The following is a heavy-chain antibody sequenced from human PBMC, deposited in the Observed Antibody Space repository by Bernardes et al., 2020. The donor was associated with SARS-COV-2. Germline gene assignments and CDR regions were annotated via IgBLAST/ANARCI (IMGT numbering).Heavy chain of an antibody. CDR1: GFTFSGYA. D-gene: IGHD3-10*01. V-gene: IGHV3-23*01. J-gene: IGHJ6*02. CDR2: ISGGGYTT. Sequence: GGSLRLSCAASGFTFSGYAMSWVRQSPGKGLEWVAGISGGGYTTYYADSVKGRFTISRDNSIDTLYLQMNRLRAEDTAVYNCARPFGGSYYDGMDVWGQGTKVTVSS. CDR3: ARPFGGSYYDGMDV.